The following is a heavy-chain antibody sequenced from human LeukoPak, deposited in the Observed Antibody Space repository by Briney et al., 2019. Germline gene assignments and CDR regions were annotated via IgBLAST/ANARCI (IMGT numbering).Heavy chain of an antibody. CDR3: ARDIVGENYFDY. D-gene: IGHD1-26*01. CDR1: GFTFSSYA. Sequence: GGSLRLSCAASGFTFSSYAMSWVRQAPGKGLEWVSVIYSGGSTYYADSVKGRFTISRDNSKNTLYLQMNSLRAEDTAVYYCARDIVGENYFDYWGQGTLVTVSS. V-gene: IGHV3-66*01. J-gene: IGHJ4*02. CDR2: IYSGGST.